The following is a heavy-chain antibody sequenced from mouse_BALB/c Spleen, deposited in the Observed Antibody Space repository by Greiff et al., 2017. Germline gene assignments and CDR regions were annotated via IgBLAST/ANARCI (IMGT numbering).Heavy chain of an antibody. CDR1: GYSITSGYY. CDR3: ASDYGYTMDY. D-gene: IGHD1-2*01. J-gene: IGHJ4*01. V-gene: IGHV3-6*02. Sequence: EVKLVESGPGLVKPSQSLSLTCSVTGYSITSGYYWNWIRQFPGNKLEWMGYISYDGSNNYNPSLKNRISITRDTSKNQFFLKLNSVTTEDTATYYCASDYGYTMDYWGQGTSVTVSS. CDR2: ISYDGSN.